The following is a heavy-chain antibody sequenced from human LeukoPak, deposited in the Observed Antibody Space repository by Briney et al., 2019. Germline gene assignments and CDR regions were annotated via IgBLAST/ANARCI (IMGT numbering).Heavy chain of an antibody. D-gene: IGHD3-9*01. CDR1: GFTFSNYG. CDR2: IRYDGSIK. J-gene: IGHJ5*02. V-gene: IGHV3-30*02. Sequence: TGGSLRLSCAASGFTFSNYGMHWVRQAPGKGLEWVTFIRYDGSIKYYADSVKGRFTMSRDNFKNTVYLQMNSLRAEDTAVYYCAKGGYYDILTGITEFDPWGQGTLVTVSS. CDR3: AKGGYYDILTGITEFDP.